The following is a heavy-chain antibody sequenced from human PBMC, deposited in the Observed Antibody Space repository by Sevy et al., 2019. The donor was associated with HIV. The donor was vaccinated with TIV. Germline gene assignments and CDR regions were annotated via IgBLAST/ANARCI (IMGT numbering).Heavy chain of an antibody. Sequence: GGSLRLSCAVSGFTFDDYAMHWVRQAPGKGLEWVSLISWDGGSTYYADSVKGRFTISRDNSKNSLYLQMNRLRAEDTALYYCAKPYRIAVAGDYYYSGMDVWGQGTTVTVSS. J-gene: IGHJ6*02. D-gene: IGHD6-13*01. CDR1: GFTFDDYA. V-gene: IGHV3-43D*03. CDR3: AKPYRIAVAGDYYYSGMDV. CDR2: ISWDGGST.